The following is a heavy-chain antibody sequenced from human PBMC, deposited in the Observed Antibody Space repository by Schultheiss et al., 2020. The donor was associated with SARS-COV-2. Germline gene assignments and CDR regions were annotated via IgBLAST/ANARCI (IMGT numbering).Heavy chain of an antibody. CDR2: INPNSGGT. Sequence: ASVKVSCKASGYTFTSYGISWVRQAPGQGLEWMGWINPNSGGTNYAQKFQGRVTMTRDTSISTAYMELSRLRSDDTAVYYCARVGPIAVAAVDYWGQGTLVTVSS. D-gene: IGHD6-19*01. V-gene: IGHV1-2*02. CDR1: GYTFTSYG. CDR3: ARVGPIAVAAVDY. J-gene: IGHJ4*02.